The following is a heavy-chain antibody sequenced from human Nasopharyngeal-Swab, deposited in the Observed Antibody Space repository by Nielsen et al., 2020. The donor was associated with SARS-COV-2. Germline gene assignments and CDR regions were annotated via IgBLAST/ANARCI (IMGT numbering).Heavy chain of an antibody. J-gene: IGHJ6*02. Sequence: GGSLRLSCAASGFTFDDYAMHWVRQAPGKGLEWVSGISWNSGSIGYVDSVKGRFTISRDNAKNSLYLQMNSLRAEDTAVYYCAREGLRFLEWLEYYYYYGMDVWGQGTTVTVSS. CDR2: ISWNSGSI. CDR3: AREGLRFLEWLEYYYYYGMDV. D-gene: IGHD3-3*01. CDR1: GFTFDDYA. V-gene: IGHV3-9*01.